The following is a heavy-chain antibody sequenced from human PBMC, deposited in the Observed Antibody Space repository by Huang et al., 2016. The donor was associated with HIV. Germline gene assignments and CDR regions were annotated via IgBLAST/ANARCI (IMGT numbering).Heavy chain of an antibody. Sequence: QVQLVQSGAEVKKPGSSVKVSCKASGGTFSSYGFNWVRQAPGQGTEWVGGISPMIGASNYAQKLQGRGTITADESTNTIYMELSSLRPEDTAVYYCARTYYYDSSGSIDAFDIWGQGTMVTVSS. J-gene: IGHJ3*02. CDR3: ARTYYYDSSGSIDAFDI. CDR1: GGTFSSYG. V-gene: IGHV1-69*01. CDR2: ISPMIGAS. D-gene: IGHD3-22*01.